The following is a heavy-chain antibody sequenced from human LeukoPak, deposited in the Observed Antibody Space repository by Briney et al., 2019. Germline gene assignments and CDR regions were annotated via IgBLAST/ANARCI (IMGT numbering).Heavy chain of an antibody. Sequence: PGGSLRLSCAASGFTFSSYGMHWVRQAPGKGLERVAVISYDGSNKYYADSVKGRFTISRDNSKNTLYLQMNSLRAEDTAVYYCAKDLEYSYQNYFDYWGQGTLVTVSS. CDR3: AKDLEYSYQNYFDY. CDR1: GFTFSSYG. CDR2: ISYDGSNK. D-gene: IGHD5-18*01. V-gene: IGHV3-30*18. J-gene: IGHJ4*02.